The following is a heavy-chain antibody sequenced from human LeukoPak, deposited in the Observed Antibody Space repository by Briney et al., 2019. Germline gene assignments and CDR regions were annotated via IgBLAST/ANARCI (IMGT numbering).Heavy chain of an antibody. Sequence: GGSLRLSCAASGFSVSSNYISWVRQAPGKGLEWVSVIYSGGSTKYADSVKARFTISRDNSKNTVYLQMNSLRAEDTAVYYCARATLDNCGQGTLVTVSS. CDR1: GFSVSSNY. J-gene: IGHJ4*02. CDR2: IYSGGST. V-gene: IGHV3-53*01. CDR3: ARATLDN.